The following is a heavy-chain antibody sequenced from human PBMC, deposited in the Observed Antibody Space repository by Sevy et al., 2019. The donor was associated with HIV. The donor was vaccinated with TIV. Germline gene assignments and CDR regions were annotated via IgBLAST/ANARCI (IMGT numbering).Heavy chain of an antibody. V-gene: IGHV3-48*04. CDR3: ARDPLLGIAREVARGGY. CDR2: ISGSGIT. D-gene: IGHD2-2*03. CDR1: GFTFSRYS. Sequence: GGSLRLSCVASGFTFSRYSMNWVRQAPGRGLEWVSYISGSGITYYADSVEGRFTISRDNARNSLYLQMNGLRADDTAVYYCARDPLLGIAREVARGGYWGQGTLVTVSS. J-gene: IGHJ4*02.